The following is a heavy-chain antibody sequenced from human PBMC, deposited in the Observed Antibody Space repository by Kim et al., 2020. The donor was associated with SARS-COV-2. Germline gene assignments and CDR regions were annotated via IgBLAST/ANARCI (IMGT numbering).Heavy chain of an antibody. V-gene: IGHV4-39*01. D-gene: IGHD2-21*02. Sequence: NPSLKSRVTISVDTSKNQFSLKLSSVTAADTAVYYCASPQTAIGSWFDPWGQGTLVTVSS. J-gene: IGHJ5*02. CDR3: ASPQTAIGSWFDP.